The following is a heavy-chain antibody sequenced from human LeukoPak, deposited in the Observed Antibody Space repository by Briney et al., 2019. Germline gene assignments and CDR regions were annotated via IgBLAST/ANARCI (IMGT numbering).Heavy chain of an antibody. Sequence: EASETLSLTCAVYGGSFSGYYWSRIRQPPGKGLEWIGEINHSGSTNYNPSLTSRVSISKDTSDNQFSLRLYSVTAADTAVYYCARKQGGTMYDVWGQGTQVTVSS. CDR3: ARKQGGTMYDV. V-gene: IGHV4-34*01. D-gene: IGHD1-7*01. CDR2: INHSGST. CDR1: GGSFSGYY. J-gene: IGHJ4*02.